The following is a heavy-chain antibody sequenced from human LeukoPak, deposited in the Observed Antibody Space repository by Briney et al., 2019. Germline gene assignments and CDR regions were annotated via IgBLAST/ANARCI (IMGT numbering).Heavy chain of an antibody. CDR3: AKGRSAVTATRGLFDY. V-gene: IGHV3-23*01. D-gene: IGHD2-21*02. Sequence: GGSLRLSCAASGFTFSSHGMNWVRQAPGKGLEWVSGISPSGGITYYTDSVKGRFTISRDNSKNTLYLQMNSLRAEDTAVYYCAKGRSAVTATRGLFDYWGQGTLVTVSS. CDR1: GFTFSSHG. CDR2: ISPSGGIT. J-gene: IGHJ4*02.